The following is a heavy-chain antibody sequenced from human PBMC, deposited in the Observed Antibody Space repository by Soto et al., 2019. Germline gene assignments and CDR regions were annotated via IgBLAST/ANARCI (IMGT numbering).Heavy chain of an antibody. V-gene: IGHV4-34*01. J-gene: IGHJ6*02. CDR3: ARGGYARPPYPYYYYAMDV. CDR1: GGSFNGYY. CDR2: SNHSGST. D-gene: IGHD5-12*01. Sequence: QVQLQQWGAGLLKPSETLSLTCAVYGGSFNGYYWSWIRQPPGKGLEWIGESNHSGSTNYNPSLKSRVTISVDTSKNQFSLKLSSVTAANTAVYYCARGGYARPPYPYYYYAMDVWGQGTTVTVSS.